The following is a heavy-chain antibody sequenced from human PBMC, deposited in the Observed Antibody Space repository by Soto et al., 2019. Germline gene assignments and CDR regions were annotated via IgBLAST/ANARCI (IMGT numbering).Heavy chain of an antibody. CDR2: ISSSGNII. J-gene: IGHJ4*02. Sequence: QVQLVESGGNLVKPGGSLRLSCAGSGFTCSDYYMSWIRQAPGKGLEWVSYISSSGNIIYYADSVKGRFTISRDNAKNSLYLQMNSLRAEDTAVYYCARDLGYYASDGYFDYWGQGTLVTVSS. CDR1: GFTCSDYY. CDR3: ARDLGYYASDGYFDY. D-gene: IGHD3-22*01. V-gene: IGHV3-11*01.